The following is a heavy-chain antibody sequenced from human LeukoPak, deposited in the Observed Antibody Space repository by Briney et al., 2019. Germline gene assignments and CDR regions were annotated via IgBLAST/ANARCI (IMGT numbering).Heavy chain of an antibody. Sequence: SETLSLTCTVSGVSIRSKYWSWLRQPPGKRLEWLGYISSSGTTNYNPSLKSRVTISVDTSKNQFSLHLRSVTAADTAVYYCARDLAGPNDAFDIWGRGTTVTVSS. J-gene: IGHJ3*02. CDR1: GVSIRSKY. V-gene: IGHV4-59*01. D-gene: IGHD6-19*01. CDR2: ISSSGTT. CDR3: ARDLAGPNDAFDI.